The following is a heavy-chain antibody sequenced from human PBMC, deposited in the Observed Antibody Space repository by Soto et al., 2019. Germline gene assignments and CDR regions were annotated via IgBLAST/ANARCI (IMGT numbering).Heavy chain of an antibody. CDR3: ARDRGRMIQLWLPDY. V-gene: IGHV1-3*01. D-gene: IGHD5-18*01. CDR2: INAGNGNT. Sequence: GASVKVSCKASGYTFTSYAMHWVRQAPGQRLEWMGWINAGNGNTKYSQKFQGRVTITRDTSASTAYMELSSLRPEDTAVYYCARDRGRMIQLWLPDYWGQGTLVTVSS. CDR1: GYTFTSYA. J-gene: IGHJ4*02.